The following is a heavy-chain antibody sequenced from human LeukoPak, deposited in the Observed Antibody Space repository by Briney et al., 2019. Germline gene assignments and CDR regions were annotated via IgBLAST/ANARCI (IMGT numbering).Heavy chain of an antibody. CDR2: INGGNGDA. V-gene: IGHV1-3*01. CDR1: GYTFTSYG. J-gene: IGHJ1*01. Sequence: ASVKVSCKTSGYTFTSYGMHWVRQAPGQRLEWMGWINGGNGDAKYSQKFQGRATIIRDTSASTAYMELSSLRSEDTAVYYCARVPLSDSSGHYYPHWGQGTLVTVSS. CDR3: ARVPLSDSSGHYYPH. D-gene: IGHD3-22*01.